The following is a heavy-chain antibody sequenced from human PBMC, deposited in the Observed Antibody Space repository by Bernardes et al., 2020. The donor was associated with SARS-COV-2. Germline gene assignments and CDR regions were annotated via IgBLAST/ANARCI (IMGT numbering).Heavy chain of an antibody. Sequence: SETLSLTCAVYGGSFSDSYWSWIRQTPGKGLEWIGEINYRGNANCNPSLKGRVSLSEDTSKNQISLQLRSVTATDTAVYYCARPQDEYAFDIWGQGTMVVVSS. CDR2: INYRGNA. J-gene: IGHJ3*02. CDR1: GGSFSDSY. CDR3: ARPQDEYAFDI. V-gene: IGHV4-34*01.